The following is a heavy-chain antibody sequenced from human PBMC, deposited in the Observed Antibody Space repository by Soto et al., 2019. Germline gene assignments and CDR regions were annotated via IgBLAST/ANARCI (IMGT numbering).Heavy chain of an antibody. CDR1: GFTFSSYA. D-gene: IGHD6-19*01. Sequence: GGSLRLSCAASGFTFSSYAMSWVRQAPGKGLEWVSAISGSGGSTYYADSVKGRFTISRDNSKNTLYLQMNSLRAEDTAVYYCAKDLSRGGWYYYYGMDVWGQGTTVTVSS. CDR3: AKDLSRGGWYYYYGMDV. J-gene: IGHJ6*02. CDR2: ISGSGGST. V-gene: IGHV3-23*01.